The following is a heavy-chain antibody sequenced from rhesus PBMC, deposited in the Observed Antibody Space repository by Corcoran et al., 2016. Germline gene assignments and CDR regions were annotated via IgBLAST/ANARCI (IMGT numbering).Heavy chain of an antibody. J-gene: IGHJ4*01. D-gene: IGHD3-40*01. CDR3: ARARGGYETHYFDY. V-gene: IGHV4S7*01. CDR1: GGSISGGSY. CDR2: IYGNRSST. Sequence: QVQLQESGPGLVKPSETLSLTCAVSGGSISGGSYWGWIRPHPGKGLERNGNIYGNRSSTNYNPSLKSRVTISKDTSKNQFSLKLSSVTAADTAVYYCARARGGYETHYFDYWGQGVLVTVSS.